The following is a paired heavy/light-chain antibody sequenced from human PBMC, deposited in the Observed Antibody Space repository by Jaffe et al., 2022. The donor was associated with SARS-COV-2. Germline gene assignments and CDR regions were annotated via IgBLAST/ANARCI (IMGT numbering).Light chain of an antibody. CDR2: DAS. CDR1: QSVSSY. J-gene: IGKJ4*01. V-gene: IGKV3-11*01. CDR3: QQRSNWPLT. Sequence: EIVLTQSPATLSLSPGERATLSCRASQSVSSYLAWYQQKPGQAPRLLIFDASNRATGIPARFSGSGSGTDFTLTISSLEPEDFAVYYCQQRSNWPLTFGGGTKVEIK.
Heavy chain of an antibody. D-gene: IGHD3-9*01. CDR1: GFTFSIYS. CDR3: ARDYDVLTGQGSRFDY. Sequence: EVQLVESGGGLVQPGGSLRLSCAASGFTFSIYSMNWVRQAPGRGLEWVSYISRSSSTIYYVDSVKGRFTISRDNAKNSLYLQMHSLRDEDTAVYYCARDYDVLTGQGSRFDYWGQGTLVTVSS. CDR2: ISRSSSTI. V-gene: IGHV3-48*02. J-gene: IGHJ4*02.